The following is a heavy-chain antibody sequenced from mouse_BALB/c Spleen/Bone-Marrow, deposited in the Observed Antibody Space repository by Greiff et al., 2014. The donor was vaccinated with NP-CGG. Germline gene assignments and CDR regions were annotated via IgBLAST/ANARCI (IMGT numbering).Heavy chain of an antibody. CDR1: GFTFSSFG. CDR3: ARYGNYFYAMDY. CDR2: ISSGSSTI. Sequence: EVKLVESGGGLVQPGGSRKLSCAASGFTFSSFGMHWVRQAPEKGLEWVAYISSGSSTIYYADTVKGRFTISRDNPKNTLFLQMTSLRSEDTAMYYCARYGNYFYAMDYWGQGTSDTVSS. D-gene: IGHD2-1*01. V-gene: IGHV5-17*02. J-gene: IGHJ4*01.